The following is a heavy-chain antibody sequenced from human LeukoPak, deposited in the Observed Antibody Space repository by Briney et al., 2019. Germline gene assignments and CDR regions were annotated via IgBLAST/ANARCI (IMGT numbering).Heavy chain of an antibody. CDR3: ASAAAGTLGAFDI. CDR1: GFTFSSYS. Sequence: GGSLRLSCAASGFTFSSYSMNWVRQAPGKGLEWVSSISSSSSYIYYADSVKGRFTISRDNSKNTLYLQMNSLRAEDTAVYYCASAAAGTLGAFDIWGQGTMVTVSS. V-gene: IGHV3-21*01. CDR2: ISSSSSYI. J-gene: IGHJ3*02. D-gene: IGHD6-13*01.